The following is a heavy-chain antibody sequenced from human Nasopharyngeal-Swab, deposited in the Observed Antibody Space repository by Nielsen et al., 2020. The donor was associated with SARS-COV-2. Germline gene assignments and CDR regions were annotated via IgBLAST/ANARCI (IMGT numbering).Heavy chain of an antibody. D-gene: IGHD2/OR15-2a*01. Sequence: GGSLRLSCAASGFTFSTYGMNWVRQAPGKGLEWVSSISGTSSYIYYADSVKGRFTISRDNAKNSLYLQMNSLRAEDTAVYYCARGCSSTTCYVSGWGQGTLVTVSS. V-gene: IGHV3-21*01. J-gene: IGHJ4*02. CDR1: GFTFSTYG. CDR3: ARGCSSTTCYVSG. CDR2: ISGTSSYI.